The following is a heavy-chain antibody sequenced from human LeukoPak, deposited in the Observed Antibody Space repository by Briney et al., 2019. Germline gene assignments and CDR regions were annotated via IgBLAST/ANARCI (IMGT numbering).Heavy chain of an antibody. D-gene: IGHD3-22*01. CDR3: ARGPTYYYDSSGYLDY. CDR1: GFTFSSYA. Sequence: GGTLRLSCAASGFTFSSYAMHWVRQAPGKGLEWVAVISYDGSNKYYADSVKGEFHISRDNSKNTLYLQMNSLRAEDTAVYYCARGPTYYYDSSGYLDYWGQGTLVTVSS. V-gene: IGHV3-30*01. CDR2: ISYDGSNK. J-gene: IGHJ4*02.